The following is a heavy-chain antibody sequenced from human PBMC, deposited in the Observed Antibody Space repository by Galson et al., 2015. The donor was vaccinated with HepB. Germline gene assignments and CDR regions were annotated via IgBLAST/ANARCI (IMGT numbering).Heavy chain of an antibody. Sequence: SLRLSCAASGFTFSNAWMSWVRQAPGKGLEWVGRIKSKTDGGTTDYAAPVKGRFTISRDDSKNTLYLQMNSLKTEDTAVYYCTTDLPDTLLVGAYYWGQGTLVTVSS. J-gene: IGHJ4*02. CDR2: IKSKTDGGTT. CDR1: GFTFSNAW. V-gene: IGHV3-15*01. CDR3: TTDLPDTLLVGAYY. D-gene: IGHD1-26*01.